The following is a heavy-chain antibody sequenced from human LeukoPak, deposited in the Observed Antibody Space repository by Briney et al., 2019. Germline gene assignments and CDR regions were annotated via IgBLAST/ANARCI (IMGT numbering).Heavy chain of an antibody. Sequence: GGSLRLSCAASGFTFRSYWMHWVRQAPGKGLLRVSRINTDGRNTNYADAVKGRFTISRDNAKNTLYLQMNSLRAEDTAVYYCARSSSSWASFDYWGQGTLVTVSS. D-gene: IGHD2-2*01. J-gene: IGHJ4*02. CDR2: INTDGRNT. CDR3: ARSSSSWASFDY. V-gene: IGHV3-74*01. CDR1: GFTFRSYW.